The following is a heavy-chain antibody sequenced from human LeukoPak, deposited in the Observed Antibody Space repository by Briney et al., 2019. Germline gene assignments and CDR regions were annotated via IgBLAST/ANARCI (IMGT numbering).Heavy chain of an antibody. Sequence: AGGSLRLSCAASGFTVSSNYMSWVRQAPGKGPEWVSVIYSGGSTYYADSVKGRFTISRDNSKNTLYLQMNSLRAEDTAVYYCARDVSSTSSYDYWGQGTLVTVSS. J-gene: IGHJ4*02. CDR2: IYSGGST. D-gene: IGHD2-2*01. CDR3: ARDVSSTSSYDY. V-gene: IGHV3-53*01. CDR1: GFTVSSNY.